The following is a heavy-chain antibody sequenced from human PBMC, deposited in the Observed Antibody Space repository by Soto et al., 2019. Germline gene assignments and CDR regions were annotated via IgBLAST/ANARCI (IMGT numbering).Heavy chain of an antibody. CDR1: GFTFSSYA. D-gene: IGHD4-17*01. CDR3: AKIYRYGDAEY. J-gene: IGHJ4*02. V-gene: IGHV3-23*01. CDR2: ISGSGGNT. Sequence: EVQVLESGGGLVQPGGSLRLSCAASGFTFSSYAMSWVRQAPGKGLEWVSGISGSGGNTYYAESVKGRFTISRDNSKNTLYQQMNSLRGEDTAVYYCAKIYRYGDAEYWGQGTLVTVSS.